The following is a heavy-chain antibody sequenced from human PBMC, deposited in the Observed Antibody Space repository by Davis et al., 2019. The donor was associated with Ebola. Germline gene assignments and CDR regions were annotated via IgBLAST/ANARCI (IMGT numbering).Heavy chain of an antibody. CDR1: GYTFNNHD. J-gene: IGHJ6*03. CDR2: ISPYNGNT. D-gene: IGHD3-3*01. Sequence: ASVNVPCKPSGYTFNNHDISWVRQAPQQGLEWMGWISPYNGNTNYEQNLQGRVTMTTDTSISTAYMELRSLRSDDTAVYYCARRLRFVGVRFYYQMDVWGRGTTVTDAS. V-gene: IGHV1-18*04. CDR3: ARRLRFVGVRFYYQMDV.